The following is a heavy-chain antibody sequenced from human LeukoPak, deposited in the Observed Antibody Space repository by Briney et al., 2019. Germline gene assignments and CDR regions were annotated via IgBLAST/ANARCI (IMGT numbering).Heavy chain of an antibody. CDR2: IWYDGSNK. CDR3: ARDLGYCSSTSCYGPDY. J-gene: IGHJ4*02. V-gene: IGHV3-33*01. D-gene: IGHD2-2*01. CDR1: GFTFSSYG. Sequence: GGSPRLSCAASGFTFSSYGMHWVRQAPGKGLEWVAVIWYDGSNKYYADSVKGRFTISRDNSKNTLYLQMNSLRAEDTAVYYCARDLGYCSSTSCYGPDYWGQGTLVTVSS.